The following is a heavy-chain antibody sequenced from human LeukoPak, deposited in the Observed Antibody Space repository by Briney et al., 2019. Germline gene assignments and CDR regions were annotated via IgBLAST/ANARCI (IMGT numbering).Heavy chain of an antibody. Sequence: PSETLSLTCTVSGGSISSSSYYWGWIRQPPGKGLEWIGSIYYSGSTYYNPSLKSRVTISVDTSKNQFSLKLSSVTAADTAVYYCAGDASTGSLATWDDWGQGTLVTVSS. D-gene: IGHD2-15*01. CDR1: GGSISSSSYY. J-gene: IGHJ4*02. CDR2: IYYSGST. V-gene: IGHV4-39*07. CDR3: AGDASTGSLATWDD.